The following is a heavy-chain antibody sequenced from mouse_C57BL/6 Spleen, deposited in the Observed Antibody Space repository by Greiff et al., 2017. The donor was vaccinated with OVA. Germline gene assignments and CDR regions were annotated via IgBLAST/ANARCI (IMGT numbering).Heavy chain of an antibody. CDR2: ISDGGSYT. CDR3: AREGEMITTSWYFDV. V-gene: IGHV5-4*01. CDR1: GFTFSSYA. D-gene: IGHD2-4*01. Sequence: DVKLVESGGGLVKPGGSLKLSCAASGFTFSSYAMSWVRQTPEKRLEWVATISDGGSYTYYPDNVKGRFTISRDNAKNNLYLQMSHLKSEDTAMYYCAREGEMITTSWYFDVWGTGTTVTVSS. J-gene: IGHJ1*03.